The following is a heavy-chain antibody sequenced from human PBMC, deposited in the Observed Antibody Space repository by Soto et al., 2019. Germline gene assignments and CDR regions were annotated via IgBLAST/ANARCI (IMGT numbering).Heavy chain of an antibody. Sequence: QITLKESGPTLVKPTQTLTLTCTFSGISLSTSGMGVGWIRQPPGKALEWLAVIYWNDDKRYSPSLKIRLTITKDTAKNQVVLTMANMDPADTATYYCAHGTYRRFLLYYFDYWGQGTLVTVSS. D-gene: IGHD2-21*01. V-gene: IGHV2-5*01. CDR2: IYWNDDK. J-gene: IGHJ4*02. CDR1: GISLSTSGMG. CDR3: AHGTYRRFLLYYFDY.